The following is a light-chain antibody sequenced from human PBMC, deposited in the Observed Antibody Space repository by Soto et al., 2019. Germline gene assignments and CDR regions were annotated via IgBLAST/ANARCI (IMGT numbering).Light chain of an antibody. Sequence: QSVLTQSPSASASLGASVKLTCTLSSGHSSYAIAWHQQQPEKGPRYLMKLNSDGSHNKGDGIPDRFSGSSSGAERYLTISSLQSEDEADYYCQTWDTGIRVVFGGGTKLTVL. CDR2: LNSDGSH. CDR3: QTWDTGIRVV. J-gene: IGLJ2*01. CDR1: SGHSSYA. V-gene: IGLV4-69*01.